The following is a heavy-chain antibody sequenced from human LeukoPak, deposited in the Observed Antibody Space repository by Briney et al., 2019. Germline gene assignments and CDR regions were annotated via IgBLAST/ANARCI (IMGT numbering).Heavy chain of an antibody. D-gene: IGHD6-19*01. CDR3: ATTGSGRTFDY. V-gene: IGHV1-46*01. CDR1: GYTFTNYY. CDR2: INPSGGST. Sequence: ASVKVPCKASGYTFTNYYMHWVRQAPGQGLEWMGIINPSGGSTKYAQKFQGRVTMTRDTSTSTVYMELSSLRSEDTAVFYCATTGSGRTFDYWGEGKLVTVSS. J-gene: IGHJ4*02.